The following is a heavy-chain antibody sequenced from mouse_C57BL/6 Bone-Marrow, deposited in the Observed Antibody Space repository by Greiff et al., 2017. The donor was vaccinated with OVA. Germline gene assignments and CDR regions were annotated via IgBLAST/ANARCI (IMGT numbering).Heavy chain of an antibody. CDR2: INPNYGPT. Sequence: EVQVVESGPELVKPGASVKISCKASGYSFTDYNMNWVKQSNGKSLEWIGVINPNYGPTSYNQKFKGKATLTVDQSSSTAYMQLNSLTSEDAAVYYCARGNGSSPWFAYWGQGTLVTVSA. V-gene: IGHV1-39*01. CDR1: GYSFTDYN. CDR3: ARGNGSSPWFAY. J-gene: IGHJ3*01. D-gene: IGHD1-1*01.